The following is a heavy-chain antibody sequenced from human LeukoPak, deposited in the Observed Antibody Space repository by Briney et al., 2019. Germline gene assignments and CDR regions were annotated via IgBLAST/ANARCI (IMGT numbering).Heavy chain of an antibody. V-gene: IGHV4-39*01. CDR2: IYYSGST. D-gene: IGHD3/OR15-3a*01. J-gene: IGHJ6*03. CDR3: ARLRTGYYYYYMDV. CDR1: GGSISSSSYY. Sequence: SETLSLTCTVSGGSISSSSYYWGGIRQPPGKGLEWIGSIYYSGSTNYNLSLKSRVTISVDTSKNQFSLKLSSVTAADTAVYYCARLRTGYYYYYMDVWGKGTTVTVSS.